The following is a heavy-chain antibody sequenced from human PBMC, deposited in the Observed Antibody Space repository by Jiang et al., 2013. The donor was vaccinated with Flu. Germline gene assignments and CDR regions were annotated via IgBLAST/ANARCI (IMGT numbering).Heavy chain of an antibody. Sequence: LLKPSETLSLTCAVHGGSFSGYYWSWIRQPPGKGLEWIGEINHNGSTNYNPSLKSRITISVDTSKNHFSLKLSSVTAADTAVYYCARGGYSSGWSRRSHYYYGMDVWGKGTTVTVSS. V-gene: IGHV4-34*01. CDR2: INHNGST. D-gene: IGHD6-19*01. J-gene: IGHJ6*04. CDR1: GGSFSGYY. CDR3: ARGGYSSGWSRRSHYYYGMDV.